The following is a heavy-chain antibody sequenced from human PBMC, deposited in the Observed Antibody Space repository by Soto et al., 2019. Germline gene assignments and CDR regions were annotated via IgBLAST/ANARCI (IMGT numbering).Heavy chain of an antibody. CDR1: GFTFSSYS. CDR2: ISSSSSTI. V-gene: IGHV3-48*02. CDR3: ARVARDLDDFWSGYYVY. Sequence: PGGSLRLSCAASGFTFSSYSMNWVRQAPGKGLEWVSYISSSSSTIHYADSVKGRFTISRDNAKNSLYLQMNSLRDEDTAVYYCARVARDLDDFWSGYYVYWGQGTLVTVSS. J-gene: IGHJ4*02. D-gene: IGHD3-3*01.